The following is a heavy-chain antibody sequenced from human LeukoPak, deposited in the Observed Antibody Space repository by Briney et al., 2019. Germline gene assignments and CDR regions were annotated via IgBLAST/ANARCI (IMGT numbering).Heavy chain of an antibody. J-gene: IGHJ4*02. CDR3: ARVDYDTSGFDY. CDR1: GFTFNKYA. CDR2: ISSTTSYI. V-gene: IGHV3-21*01. Sequence: GGSLRLSCAASGFTFNKYAMNWVRQAPGKGLEWVSSISSTTSYIFYADSVKGRFTISRDNAKNSLYLQMNSLRAEDTAVYYCARVDYDTSGFDYWGQGTLVTVSS. D-gene: IGHD3-22*01.